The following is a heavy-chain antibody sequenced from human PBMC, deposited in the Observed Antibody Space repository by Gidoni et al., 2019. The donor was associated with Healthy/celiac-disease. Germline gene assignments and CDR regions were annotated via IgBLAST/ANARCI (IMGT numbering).Heavy chain of an antibody. D-gene: IGHD3-10*01. CDR1: GFTFSSYA. Sequence: EVQLLESGGGLVQPGGSLRLSCAASGFTFSSYAMSWVRQAPGKGLEWVSAISGSGVSTYYADSVKGRFTISRDNSKNTLYLQMNSLRAEDTAVYYCAKFPLYGPSHFDYWGQGTLVTVSS. CDR2: ISGSGVST. J-gene: IGHJ4*02. V-gene: IGHV3-23*01. CDR3: AKFPLYGPSHFDY.